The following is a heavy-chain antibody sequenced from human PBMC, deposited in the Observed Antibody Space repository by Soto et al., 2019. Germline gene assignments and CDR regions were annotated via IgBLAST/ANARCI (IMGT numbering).Heavy chain of an antibody. Sequence: QVQLQESGPGLVKPSETLSLTCTVSGGSISSYYWSWIRQPPGKGLEWIGYIYYSGSTNYNPSLKSRVTISVDTSKNQFSLKLSSVTAADTAVYYCARDSATFVFDYWGQGTLVTVSS. CDR3: ARDSATFVFDY. D-gene: IGHD1-1*01. CDR2: IYYSGST. J-gene: IGHJ4*02. CDR1: GGSISSYY. V-gene: IGHV4-59*01.